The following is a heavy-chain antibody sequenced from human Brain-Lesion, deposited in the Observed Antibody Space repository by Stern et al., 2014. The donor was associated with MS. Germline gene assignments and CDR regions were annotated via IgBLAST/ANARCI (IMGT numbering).Heavy chain of an antibody. Sequence: EVQLVESGGGFVQPGGSLRLSCAASGFRVSSYAMSWVRQTPGKGLEWGSGISGSGGSTYYADSVKGRFTISRDKSKNTLFLQMNSLRAEDTAVYYCAKGVWGSYLNAFDMWGQGTMVTVSS. CDR3: AKGVWGSYLNAFDM. V-gene: IGHV3-23*04. J-gene: IGHJ3*02. CDR1: GFRVSSYA. D-gene: IGHD3-16*02. CDR2: ISGSGGST.